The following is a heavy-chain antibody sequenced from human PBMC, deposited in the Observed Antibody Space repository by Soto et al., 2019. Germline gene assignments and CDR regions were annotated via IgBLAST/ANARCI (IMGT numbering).Heavy chain of an antibody. J-gene: IGHJ5*02. CDR1: GGSISSSNW. CDR2: IYHSGSS. V-gene: IGHV4-4*02. Sequence: PSETLSLTCAVSGGSISSSNWWRWLRQPPGKGLGWIGEIYHSGSSNYSPSLKSRVTISVDKSKNQFSLKLSSVTAADTAVYYCARGAVATNWFHPWGQGTLVTVSS. CDR3: ARGAVATNWFHP. D-gene: IGHD2-21*01.